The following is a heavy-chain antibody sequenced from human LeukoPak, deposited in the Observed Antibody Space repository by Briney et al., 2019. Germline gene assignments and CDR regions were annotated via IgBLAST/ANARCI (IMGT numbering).Heavy chain of an antibody. J-gene: IGHJ4*02. D-gene: IGHD6-19*01. CDR3: AGGVAVAGTYQPAPFDY. CDR2: IIPIFGTA. CDR1: GGTFSSYA. Sequence: ASVKVSCKASGGTFSSYAISWVRQAPGQGLEWMGGIIPIFGTANYAQKFQGRVTITADKSTSTAYMELSSLGSEDTAVYYCAGGVAVAGTYQPAPFDYWGQGTLVTVSS. V-gene: IGHV1-69*06.